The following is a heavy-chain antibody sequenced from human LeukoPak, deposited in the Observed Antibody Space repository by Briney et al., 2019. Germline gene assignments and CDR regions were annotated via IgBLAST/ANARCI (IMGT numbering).Heavy chain of an antibody. CDR3: AKNSPKPAGTYFQH. J-gene: IGHJ1*01. Sequence: GGSLRLSCGASGFAFSSYTMTWVRLAPAPGKGLEWVSTITTSGATYYADSVKGRFTISRDNSKNTLYLQMNSLRAEDTAVYYCAKNSPKPAGTYFQHCGQGTLVTVSS. CDR2: ITTSGAT. V-gene: IGHV3-23*01. CDR1: GFAFSSYT. D-gene: IGHD2-2*01.